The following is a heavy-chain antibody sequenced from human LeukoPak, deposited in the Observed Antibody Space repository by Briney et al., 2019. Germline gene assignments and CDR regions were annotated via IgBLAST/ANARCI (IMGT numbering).Heavy chain of an antibody. CDR3: ARYCSGGSCYEGGLDY. Sequence: GESLKISCKGSGYSFTSYWIGWVRQMPGKGLEWMGIIYPGDSDTRYSPSFQGQVTISADKSISTAYLQWSSLKASDTAMYYCARYCSGGSCYEGGLDYWGQGTLVTVSS. CDR1: GYSFTSYW. CDR2: IYPGDSDT. D-gene: IGHD2-15*01. V-gene: IGHV5-51*01. J-gene: IGHJ4*02.